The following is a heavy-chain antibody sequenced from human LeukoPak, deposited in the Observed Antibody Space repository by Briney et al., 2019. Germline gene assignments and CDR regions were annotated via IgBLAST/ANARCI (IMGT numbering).Heavy chain of an antibody. D-gene: IGHD5-24*01. CDR1: GFTFSDYY. Sequence: GGSLRLSCEASGFTFSDYYMNWIRQAPGKGLEWVPYISSSSSYTNYADSVKGRFTISRDNPKNSLYLQMNSLRAEDTAVYYCARGSMRMATAGLADYWGQGTLVTVSS. CDR3: ARGSMRMATAGLADY. J-gene: IGHJ4*02. CDR2: ISSSSSYT. V-gene: IGHV3-11*05.